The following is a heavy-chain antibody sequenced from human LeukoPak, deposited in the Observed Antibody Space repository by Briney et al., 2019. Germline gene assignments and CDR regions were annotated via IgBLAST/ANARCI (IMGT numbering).Heavy chain of an antibody. Sequence: SETLSLTCTVSGGSISSSSYYWGWIRQPPGKGLEWIGSIYYSGSTYYNPSLKSRVAISVDTSKNQFSLKLSSVTAADTAVYYCARRPLIAMDHWYFDYWGQGTLVTVSS. CDR2: IYYSGST. CDR1: GGSISSSSYY. D-gene: IGHD5-18*01. CDR3: ARRPLIAMDHWYFDY. V-gene: IGHV4-39*01. J-gene: IGHJ4*02.